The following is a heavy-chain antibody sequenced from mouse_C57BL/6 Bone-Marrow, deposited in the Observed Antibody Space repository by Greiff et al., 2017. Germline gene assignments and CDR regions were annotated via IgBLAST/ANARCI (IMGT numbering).Heavy chain of an antibody. V-gene: IGHV1-80*01. CDR3: ARDWDYFDD. J-gene: IGHJ2*01. CDR2: IYPGDGDT. CDR1: GYAFSTYW. Sequence: VKLMESGAELVKPGASVKISCKVSGYAFSTYWMNWVKQRPGQGLEWIGQIYPGDGDTNYNGKFKGKATLTADKSSSTAYMQLSSLTSEDSAVXFCARDWDYFDDWGQGTTLTVSS. D-gene: IGHD4-1*01.